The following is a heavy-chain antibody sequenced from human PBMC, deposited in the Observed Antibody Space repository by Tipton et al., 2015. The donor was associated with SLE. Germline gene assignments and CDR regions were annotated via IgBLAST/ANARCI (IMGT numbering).Heavy chain of an antibody. CDR3: TRDTGYYFDY. CDR1: GFTFGDYA. D-gene: IGHD3-10*01. J-gene: IGHJ4*02. CDR2: IRSKAYGGTT. Sequence: SLRLSCTASGFTFGDYAMSWVRQAPGKGLEWVGFIRSKAYGGTTEYAASVKGRFTISRDDSKSIAYLQMNSLKTEDTAVYYCTRDTGYYFDYWGQGTLVTVSS. V-gene: IGHV3-49*04.